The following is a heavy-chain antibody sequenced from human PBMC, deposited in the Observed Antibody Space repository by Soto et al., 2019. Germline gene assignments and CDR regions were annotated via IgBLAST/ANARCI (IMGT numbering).Heavy chain of an antibody. J-gene: IGHJ5*02. Sequence: SETLSLTCTVSGGSISSYYWSWIRQPPGKGLEWIGYIYYSGSTNYNPSLKSRVTISVDTSKNQFSLKLSSVTAADTAVYYCARHTVPGLNNWFDPWGQGTLVTVSS. CDR3: ARHTVPGLNNWFDP. CDR1: GGSISSYY. D-gene: IGHD2-8*02. V-gene: IGHV4-59*08. CDR2: IYYSGST.